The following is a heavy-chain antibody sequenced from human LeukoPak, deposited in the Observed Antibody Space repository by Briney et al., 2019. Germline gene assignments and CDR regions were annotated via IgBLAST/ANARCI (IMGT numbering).Heavy chain of an antibody. CDR3: ARGPLGPGQLLTPLLAASDDY. CDR2: INHSGSA. Sequence: PSETLSLTCTVSGGSVSSGSYYWSWIRQPPGKGLEWIGEINHSGSANYNPSLKSRVTISVDTSKNQFSLKLSSVTAADTAVYYCARGPLGPGQLLTPLLAASDDYWGQGTLVTVSS. CDR1: GGSVSSGSYY. D-gene: IGHD2-2*01. V-gene: IGHV4-39*07. J-gene: IGHJ4*02.